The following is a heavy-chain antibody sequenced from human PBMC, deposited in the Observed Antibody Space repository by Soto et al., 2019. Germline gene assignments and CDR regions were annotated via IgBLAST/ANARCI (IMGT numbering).Heavy chain of an antibody. CDR1: GYTFTSYD. CDR2: MNPNSGNT. J-gene: IGHJ6*03. V-gene: IGHV1-8*01. CDR3: ARGGGVVVPAAPNYYYYMDV. Sequence: ASVKVSCKASGYTFTSYDINWVRQATGQGLEWMGWMNPNSGNTGYAQKFQGRVTMTRNTSISTAYMELSSLRSEDTAVYYCARGGGVVVPAAPNYYYYMDVWGKGTTVTVSS. D-gene: IGHD2-2*01.